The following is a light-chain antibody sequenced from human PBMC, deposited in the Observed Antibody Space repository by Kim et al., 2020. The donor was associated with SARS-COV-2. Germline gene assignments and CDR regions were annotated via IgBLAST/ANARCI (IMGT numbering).Light chain of an antibody. CDR1: QSVSSSS. Sequence: IVLTQSPATLSLSPGERASLSCGASQSVSSSSLAWYQQKPGLAPRLLIYDASNRATGIPDRFSGSGSGTDFTLTISRLEPEDFAVYYCQQYGSSPWTFGQGTKVDIK. V-gene: IGKV3D-20*01. J-gene: IGKJ1*01. CDR2: DAS. CDR3: QQYGSSPWT.